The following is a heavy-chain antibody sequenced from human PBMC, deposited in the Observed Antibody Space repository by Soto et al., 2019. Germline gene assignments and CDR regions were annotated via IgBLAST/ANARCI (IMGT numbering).Heavy chain of an antibody. V-gene: IGHV1-46*01. CDR1: GYTFTSYY. CDR2: INPSGGST. Sequence: GASVKVSCKASGYTFTSYYMHWVRQAPGQGLEWMGIINPSGGSTSYAQKFQGRVTMTRDTSTSTVYMELSSLRSEDTAVYFCATDDMNRGRFDFWGHGTLVTVSS. J-gene: IGHJ4*01. CDR3: ATDDMNRGRFDF.